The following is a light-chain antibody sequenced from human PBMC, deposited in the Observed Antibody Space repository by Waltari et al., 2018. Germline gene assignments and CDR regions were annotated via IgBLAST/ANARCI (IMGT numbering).Light chain of an antibody. J-gene: IGLJ2*01. CDR2: SNN. Sequence: QSMLTQPPSASGTPGQRVTISCSGSSSNIGSKTVNWYPHLPGTAPRVLIYSNNQRPSGVPDRFSGSKSGTSASLAISGLQSEDEADYYCSSWDDSVIGPVFGGGTKLTVL. V-gene: IGLV1-44*01. CDR1: SSNIGSKT. CDR3: SSWDDSVIGPV.